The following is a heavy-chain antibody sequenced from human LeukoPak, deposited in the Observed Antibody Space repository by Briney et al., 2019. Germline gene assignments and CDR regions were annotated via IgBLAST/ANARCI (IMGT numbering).Heavy chain of an antibody. CDR3: AKDRIGWPINVDY. Sequence: GGSLRLSCAASGFTFRTYAMNWVRQAPGKGLEWVSAISASGGTTYYADSVKGRFSISRDNSKNTLYLQMNSLTAEDTAVYYCAKDRIGWPINVDYWGQGTLVTVSS. D-gene: IGHD6-19*01. CDR2: ISASGGTT. J-gene: IGHJ4*02. CDR1: GFTFRTYA. V-gene: IGHV3-23*01.